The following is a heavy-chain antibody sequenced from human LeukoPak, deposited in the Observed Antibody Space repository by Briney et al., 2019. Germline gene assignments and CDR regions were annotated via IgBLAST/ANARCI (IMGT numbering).Heavy chain of an antibody. CDR3: ARGGLRWLQFYFDY. CDR2: ISYDGSNK. D-gene: IGHD5-24*01. CDR1: GFTFSSYA. J-gene: IGHJ4*02. V-gene: IGHV3-30-3*01. Sequence: GGSLRLSCAASGFTFSSYAMHWVRQAPGKGLEWVAVISYDGSNKYYADSVKGRFTISRDNSKNTLYLQMNSLRAEDTAVYYCARGGLRWLQFYFDYWGQGTLVTVSS.